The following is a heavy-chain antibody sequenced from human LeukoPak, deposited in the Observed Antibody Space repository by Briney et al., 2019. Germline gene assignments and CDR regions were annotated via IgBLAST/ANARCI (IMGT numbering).Heavy chain of an antibody. Sequence: SETLSLTCTVSGDSISSSSYYWGWIRQPPGKGLEWIGNIYYSGITYYIPSLKSRVTISLDTSKNQFSLKLTSVTAADTAVYFCARELLGYCSGSSCSTYDYWGQGILVTVSS. J-gene: IGHJ4*02. CDR1: GDSISSSSYY. V-gene: IGHV4-39*07. CDR3: ARELLGYCSGSSCSTYDY. D-gene: IGHD2-15*01. CDR2: IYYSGIT.